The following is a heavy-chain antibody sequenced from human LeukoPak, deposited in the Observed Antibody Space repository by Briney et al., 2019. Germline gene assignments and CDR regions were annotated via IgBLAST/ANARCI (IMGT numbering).Heavy chain of an antibody. Sequence: PGGSLRLSCAASGFTFGDYAMSWVRQAPGKGLEWVGFIRSKAYGGTTEYAASVKGRFTISRDDSKSIAYLQMNSLKTEDTAVYYCTRDYSGSYQYYYYYYMDVWGKGTTVTVSS. J-gene: IGHJ6*03. V-gene: IGHV3-49*04. CDR2: IRSKAYGGTT. CDR1: GFTFGDYA. CDR3: TRDYSGSYQYYYYYYMDV. D-gene: IGHD1-26*01.